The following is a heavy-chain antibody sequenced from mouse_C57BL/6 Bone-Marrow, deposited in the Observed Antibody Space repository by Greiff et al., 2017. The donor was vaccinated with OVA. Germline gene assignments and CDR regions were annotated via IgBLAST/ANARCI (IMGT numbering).Heavy chain of an antibody. Sequence: QVQLQQSGAELAKPGASVKLSCKASGYTFTSYWMHWVKQRPGQGLEWIGYINLSCGYTKYNQKFKDKATLTADKSSSTAYMQLSSLTYEDSAVYYCASNSGIRYYAMDYWGQGTSVTVSS. V-gene: IGHV1-7*01. CDR2: INLSCGYT. CDR3: ASNSGIRYYAMDY. CDR1: GYTFTSYW. J-gene: IGHJ4*01. D-gene: IGHD3-2*02.